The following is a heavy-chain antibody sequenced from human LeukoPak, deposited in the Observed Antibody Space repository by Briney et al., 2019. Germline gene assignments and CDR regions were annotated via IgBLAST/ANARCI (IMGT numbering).Heavy chain of an antibody. CDR2: ISYDGSNK. J-gene: IGHJ3*02. D-gene: IGHD3-22*01. CDR1: GFTFSSYA. Sequence: PGRSLRLSCAASGFTFSSYAMHWVRQAPGKGLEWVAVISYDGSNKYYADSVKGRFTISRDNAKNSLYLQMNSLRAEDTALYYCARDNQIGITMIVVALDAFDIWGQGTMVTVSS. CDR3: ARDNQIGITMIVVALDAFDI. V-gene: IGHV3-30*04.